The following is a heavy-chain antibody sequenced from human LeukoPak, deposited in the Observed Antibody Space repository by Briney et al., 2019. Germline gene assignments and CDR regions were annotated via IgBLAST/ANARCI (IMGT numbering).Heavy chain of an antibody. V-gene: IGHV4-39*07. Sequence: SETLSLTCTVSGGSISSSSYYWGWIRQPPGKGLEWIGSIYYSGSTYYNPSLKSRVTISVDTSKNQFSLKLSSVTAADTAVYYCAGVTILNWFDPWGQGTLVTVSS. CDR2: IYYSGST. D-gene: IGHD3-3*01. CDR1: GGSISSSSYY. J-gene: IGHJ5*02. CDR3: AGVTILNWFDP.